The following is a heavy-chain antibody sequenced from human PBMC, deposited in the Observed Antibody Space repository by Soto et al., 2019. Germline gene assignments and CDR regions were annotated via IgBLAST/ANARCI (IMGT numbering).Heavy chain of an antibody. CDR3: ARNVHSTTSGLIDC. J-gene: IGHJ4*02. D-gene: IGHD3-10*01. CDR1: GFTFSTYA. CDR2: ISYDGNNK. V-gene: IGHV3-30-3*01. Sequence: GGSLRLSCAASGFTFSTYAIHWVRQAPGKGLQWVAVISYDGNNKYYADSVKGRFTISRDNSKNTLYLQMNSLRGEDTAMYYCARNVHSTTSGLIDCWGQGTLVTVSS.